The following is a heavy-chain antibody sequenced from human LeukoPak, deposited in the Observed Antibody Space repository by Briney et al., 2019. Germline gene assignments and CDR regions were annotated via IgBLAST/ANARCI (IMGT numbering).Heavy chain of an antibody. V-gene: IGHV5-51*01. D-gene: IGHD3-22*01. J-gene: IGHJ4*02. CDR2: IYPGDSDT. CDR1: GYSFTSYW. Sequence: ESLKISCKGSGYSFTSYWIGWVRQMPGKGLEWMGIIYPGDSDTRYSPSFQGQVTISADKSISTAYLQWSSLKASDTAMYYCARTTSPYYDSSGYSDYWGQGTLVTVSS. CDR3: ARTTSPYYDSSGYSDY.